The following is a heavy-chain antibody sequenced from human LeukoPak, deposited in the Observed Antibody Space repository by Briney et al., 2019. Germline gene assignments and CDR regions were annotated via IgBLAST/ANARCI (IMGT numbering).Heavy chain of an antibody. CDR2: INTDGSST. CDR3: ARDGYSSGWDFDY. J-gene: IGHJ4*02. CDR1: GFTFSSYW. Sequence: GGSLRLSCAASGFTFSSYWMHWVRQAPGKGLVWVSRINTDGSSTSYADSVKGRFTISRDNAKNTLYLQMNSLRAEDTAVYYCARDGYSSGWDFDYWGQGTLVTVSS. D-gene: IGHD6-19*01. V-gene: IGHV3-74*01.